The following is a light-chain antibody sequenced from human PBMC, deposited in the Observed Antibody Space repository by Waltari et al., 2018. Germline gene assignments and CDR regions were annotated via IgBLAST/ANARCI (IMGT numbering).Light chain of an antibody. J-gene: IGKJ4*01. CDR3: QQYDNWPSFS. CDR1: QDISRK. V-gene: IGKV3-15*01. CDR2: GAS. Sequence: IVMTQSPATLSMSPGERATLSCRASQDISRKLAWYQHRPGQAPRVLIYGASTRATDIPARFSGSWAGTEFTLTINSLQSEDFAVYYCQQYDNWPSFSFGGGTKVDIK.